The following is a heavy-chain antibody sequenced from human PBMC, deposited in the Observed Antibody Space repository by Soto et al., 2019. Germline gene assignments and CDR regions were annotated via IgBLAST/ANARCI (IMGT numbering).Heavy chain of an antibody. Sequence: QITLKESGPTLVKPTQTLTLTCIFSGFSLSTSAVGVGWFRQPPGQALEWLALIYWNDNKRYSPSLKSRLTITKDTSKNQVVLTMTNMDPVDTATYYCAHLYYYDTSGYYPFDYWGQGTLVTVSS. D-gene: IGHD3-22*01. CDR1: GFSLSTSAVG. J-gene: IGHJ4*02. CDR3: AHLYYYDTSGYYPFDY. CDR2: IYWNDNK. V-gene: IGHV2-5*01.